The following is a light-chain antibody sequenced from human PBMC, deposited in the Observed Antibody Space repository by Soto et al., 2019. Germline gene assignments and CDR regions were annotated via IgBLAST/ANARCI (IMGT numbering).Light chain of an antibody. CDR3: SVWADSRNRVV. J-gene: IGLJ3*02. Sequence: QSVLTQPPSVSEAPRQRVTISCSGSRSNVGNNAVNWYQQLPRKAPKLLIYYDDLLPSGVSDRFSGSKSGTSASLAISGLQAEDEADYYCSVWADSRNRVVFGGGTKLTVL. CDR2: YDD. CDR1: RSNVGNNA. V-gene: IGLV1-36*01.